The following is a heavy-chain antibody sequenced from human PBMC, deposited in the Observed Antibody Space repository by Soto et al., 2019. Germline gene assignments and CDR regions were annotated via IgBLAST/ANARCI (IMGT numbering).Heavy chain of an antibody. Sequence: QVQLQESGPGLVKPSETLSLTCTVSGGSISSYYWSWIRQPPGQGLEWIGYIYYSGSTNYNPSLKSSVTISVGTSKNQFSLKLSSVTAAATAGYYCARRWGRSFDYWGQGTLVTFSS. V-gene: IGHV4-59*08. CDR2: IYYSGST. J-gene: IGHJ4*02. CDR3: ARRWGRSFDY. CDR1: GGSISSYY. D-gene: IGHD2-15*01.